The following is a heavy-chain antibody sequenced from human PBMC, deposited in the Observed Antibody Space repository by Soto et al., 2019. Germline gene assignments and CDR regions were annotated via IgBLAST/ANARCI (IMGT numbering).Heavy chain of an antibody. CDR1: GGSISSYY. J-gene: IGHJ6*02. Sequence: SETLSLTCTVSGGSISSYYWSWIRQPPGKGLEWIGYIYYSGSTNYNPSLKSRVTISVVTSKNQFSLKLSSVTAADTAVYYCARDLLWFGEGDYYYYGMDVWGQGTTVTVSS. V-gene: IGHV4-59*01. CDR3: ARDLLWFGEGDYYYYGMDV. D-gene: IGHD3-10*01. CDR2: IYYSGST.